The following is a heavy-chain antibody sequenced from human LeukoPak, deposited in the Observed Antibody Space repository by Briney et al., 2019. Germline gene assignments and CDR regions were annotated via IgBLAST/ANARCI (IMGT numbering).Heavy chain of an antibody. CDR2: IYPGDSDT. CDR1: GNDFSSNW. V-gene: IGHV5-51*01. D-gene: IGHD3-22*01. Sequence: GALKNFCKGSGNDFSSNWIGWVRQLPGKGLDLMGIIYPGDSDTEYSPSFQGQVTISADKSINTAYLQWSSLKASDTAMYYCARTSYHDSSGYLYAMDVWGQGTAVSVSS. CDR3: ARTSYHDSSGYLYAMDV. J-gene: IGHJ6*02.